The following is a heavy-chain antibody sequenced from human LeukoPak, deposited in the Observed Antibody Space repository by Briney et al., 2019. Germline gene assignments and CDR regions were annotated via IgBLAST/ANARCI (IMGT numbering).Heavy chain of an antibody. Sequence: PGGSLRLSCAVSGLTFSRYAMSWVRQAPGKGLEWVSSISSSSSYIYYADSVKGRVTISRDSSKNTLYLQMNSLRAEDTAVYYCARDRRDGYCLGHWGQGTLVTVSS. V-gene: IGHV3-21*01. D-gene: IGHD2-2*03. CDR3: ARDRRDGYCLGH. CDR1: GLTFSRYA. CDR2: ISSSSSYI. J-gene: IGHJ4*02.